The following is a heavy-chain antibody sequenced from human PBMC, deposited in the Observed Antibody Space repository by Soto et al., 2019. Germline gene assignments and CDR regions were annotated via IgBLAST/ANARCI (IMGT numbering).Heavy chain of an antibody. D-gene: IGHD3-16*01. CDR3: ARGGGFSALCDP. Sequence: QAQLEESGQGLVKPSETLSLICSVSGVSMRNSYWTWIRQSAGKGLEWIGRISTSGNTNYNPSLNSPLTMSVDTSKNQVSLKLTSVTAADTAVYYCARGGGFSALCDPGGQGTLVTFSS. V-gene: IGHV4-4*07. CDR2: ISTSGNT. CDR1: GVSMRNSY. J-gene: IGHJ5*02.